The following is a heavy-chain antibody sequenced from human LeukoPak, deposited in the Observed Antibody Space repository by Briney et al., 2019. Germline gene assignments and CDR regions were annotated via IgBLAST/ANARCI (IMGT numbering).Heavy chain of an antibody. D-gene: IGHD2-8*01. CDR3: ARHKGQYCTNGVCHADY. V-gene: IGHV5-51*01. CDR1: GYSFTSYW. J-gene: IGHJ4*02. CDR2: IYPGDSDT. Sequence: GESLKISCKGSGYSFTSYWIGWVRQMPGKGLEWMGIIYPGDSDTRYSPSFQGQVTISADKSISTAYLQWSSLKASDTATYYCARHKGQYCTNGVCHADYWGQGTLVTVSS.